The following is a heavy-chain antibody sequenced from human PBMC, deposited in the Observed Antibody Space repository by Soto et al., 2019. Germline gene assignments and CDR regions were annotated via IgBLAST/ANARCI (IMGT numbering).Heavy chain of an antibody. J-gene: IGHJ1*01. Sequence: SEPLSLTCAVYGGPFSGYFWSWIRQPPGKGLEWIGEINHSGSTNYNPSLKSRVTISVDTSKSQFSLRLSSVTAADTAVYYCARGPPRESDFWSKFQLWGQGTLVTVSS. CDR1: GGPFSGYF. CDR3: ARGPPRESDFWSKFQL. D-gene: IGHD3-3*01. CDR2: INHSGST. V-gene: IGHV4-34*01.